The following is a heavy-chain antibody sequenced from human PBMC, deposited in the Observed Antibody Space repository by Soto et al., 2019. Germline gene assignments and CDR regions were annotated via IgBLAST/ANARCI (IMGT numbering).Heavy chain of an antibody. CDR2: ISAYNGNT. CDR3: ARERRYFDWSPTPDAFDI. D-gene: IGHD3-9*01. J-gene: IGHJ3*02. V-gene: IGHV1-18*04. CDR1: GYTFTSYG. Sequence: GASVKVSCKASGYTFTSYGISWVRQAPGQGLEWMGWISAYNGNTNYAQKLQGRVTMTTDTSTSTAYMELRSLRSDDTAVYYCARERRYFDWSPTPDAFDIWCQGTMVTVSS.